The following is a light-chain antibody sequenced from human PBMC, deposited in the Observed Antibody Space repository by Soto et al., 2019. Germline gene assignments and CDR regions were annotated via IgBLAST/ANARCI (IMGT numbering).Light chain of an antibody. CDR1: QGISSD. CDR2: AAS. V-gene: IGKV1-9*01. Sequence: IQLTQSSSSLSASVGDRVTITCRASQGISSDLAWYQQQPGKAPRLLIYAASTLQSGVPSRFSGSGSGTDFTLTISSLQPEDFATYYCQQLNTYPQITFGQGTRLEIK. CDR3: QQLNTYPQIT. J-gene: IGKJ5*01.